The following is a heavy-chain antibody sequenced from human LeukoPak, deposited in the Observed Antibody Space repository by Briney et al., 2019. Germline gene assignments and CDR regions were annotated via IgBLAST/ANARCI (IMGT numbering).Heavy chain of an antibody. CDR2: ISYDGSNK. J-gene: IGHJ6*02. Sequence: PGRSLRLSCAASGFTFSSYAMHWVRQAPGKGLEWVAVISYDGSNKYYADSVKGRFTISRGKSKNTLYLQMNSLRGEDTAVYYCAREAVEQQLYGMDVWGQGTTVTVSS. V-gene: IGHV3-30-3*01. D-gene: IGHD6-13*01. CDR3: AREAVEQQLYGMDV. CDR1: GFTFSSYA.